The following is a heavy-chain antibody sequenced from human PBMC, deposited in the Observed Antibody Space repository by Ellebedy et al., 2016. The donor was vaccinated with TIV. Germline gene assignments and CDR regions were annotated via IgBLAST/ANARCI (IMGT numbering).Heavy chain of an antibody. Sequence: PGGSLRLSCAASGFTFSSYSMTWVRQAPGKGLEWVSSISSSSTYIYYADSVKGRFTISRDNAKNSLYLQMNSLRAEDTAVYYCAREYCSGGSCYSRSGSFDFWGQGTLVTVSS. V-gene: IGHV3-21*01. CDR1: GFTFSSYS. J-gene: IGHJ4*02. CDR2: ISSSSTYI. CDR3: AREYCSGGSCYSRSGSFDF. D-gene: IGHD2-15*01.